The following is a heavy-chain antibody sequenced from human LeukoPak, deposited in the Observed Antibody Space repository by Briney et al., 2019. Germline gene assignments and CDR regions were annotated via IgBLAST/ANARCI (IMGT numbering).Heavy chain of an antibody. CDR2: MNPNSGNT. Sequence: GASVTVSFTASGYTFTSYDINWVRQATGQGLEWMGWMNPNSGNTGYAQKFQGRVSMTRDTSISTAYMELSSLRSEDTAVYYCARGPVEAVFGVSTEDWGQGTTVTVSS. CDR3: ARGPVEAVFGVSTED. D-gene: IGHD3-10*02. V-gene: IGHV1-8*01. CDR1: GYTFTSYD. J-gene: IGHJ6*02.